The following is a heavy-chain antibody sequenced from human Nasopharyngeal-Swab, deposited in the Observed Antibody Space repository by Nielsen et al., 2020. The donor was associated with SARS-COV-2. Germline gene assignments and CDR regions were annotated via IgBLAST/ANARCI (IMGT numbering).Heavy chain of an antibody. CDR1: GFTFSNYW. V-gene: IGHV3-74*01. CDR3: ARDFDKTGD. CDR2: INSDGSRT. Sequence: GESLKISCAVSGFTFSNYWIHWVRQAPGKGLVLVSRINSDGSRTGYADSVKGRFANSRDNAKNTVYLEMNSLRAEDTAVYYCARDFDKTGDWGQGTLVTVSS. J-gene: IGHJ4*02. D-gene: IGHD7-27*01.